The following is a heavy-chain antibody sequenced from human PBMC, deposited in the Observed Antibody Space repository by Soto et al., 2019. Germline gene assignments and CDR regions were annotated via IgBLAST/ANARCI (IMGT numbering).Heavy chain of an antibody. D-gene: IGHD2-21*02. CDR3: GRDHRGDFSRLDY. V-gene: IGHV3-30-3*01. J-gene: IGHJ4*02. Sequence: PCGSLRLSWAASGFTFSSYAMHWLRQAPGKGLEWVAVISYDGSNKYYADSVKGRFTISRDNSKNTLYLQMKSLRAEDTVVYYCGRDHRGDFSRLDYWGQGTLVTVSS. CDR2: ISYDGSNK. CDR1: GFTFSSYA.